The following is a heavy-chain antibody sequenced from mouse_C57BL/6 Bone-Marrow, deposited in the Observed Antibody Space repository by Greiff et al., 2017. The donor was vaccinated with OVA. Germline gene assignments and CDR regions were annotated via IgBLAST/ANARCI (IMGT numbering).Heavy chain of an antibody. CDR3: ARSYYGSSCWFAY. CDR2: IDPTSGGT. Sequence: QVQLQQPGAELVKPGASVKLSCKASGYTFTSYWMHWVKQRPGRGLEWIGRIDPTSGGTKYNEKFKSTAPLTVDKPSSTAYMQLSSLTSEDSAVYYCARSYYGSSCWFAYWGQGTLVTVSA. J-gene: IGHJ3*01. CDR1: GYTFTSYW. V-gene: IGHV1-72*01. D-gene: IGHD1-1*01.